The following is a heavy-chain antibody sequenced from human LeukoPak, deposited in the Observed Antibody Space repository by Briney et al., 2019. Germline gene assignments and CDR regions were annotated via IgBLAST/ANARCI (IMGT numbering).Heavy chain of an antibody. V-gene: IGHV3-64*01. CDR1: GFTFSSYA. CDR2: ISSNGGST. Sequence: GGSLRLSCAASGFTFSSYAMHWVRQAPGKGLEYVSAISSNGGSTYYANSVKGRFIISRDNSKNTLDLQMGSLRVEDMAVYYCARGRLVVTALDYWGQGTLVTVSS. D-gene: IGHD2-21*02. J-gene: IGHJ4*02. CDR3: ARGRLVVTALDY.